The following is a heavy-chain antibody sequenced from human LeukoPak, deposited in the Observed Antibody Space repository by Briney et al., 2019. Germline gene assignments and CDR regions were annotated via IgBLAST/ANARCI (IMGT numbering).Heavy chain of an antibody. J-gene: IGHJ4*02. D-gene: IGHD2-2*02. Sequence: SSETLSLTCAVYGGSFSGYYWSWIRQPPGKGLEWIGEINHSGSTNYNPSLKSRVTISVDTSKNQFSLKLSSVTAADTAVYYCARRGYCSSTSCYRPFDYWGQGTLVPVSS. CDR3: ARRGYCSSTSCYRPFDY. V-gene: IGHV4-34*01. CDR2: INHSGST. CDR1: GGSFSGYY.